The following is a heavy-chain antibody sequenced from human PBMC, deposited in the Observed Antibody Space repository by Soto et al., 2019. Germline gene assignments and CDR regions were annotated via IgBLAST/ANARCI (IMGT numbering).Heavy chain of an antibody. CDR1: GFTFSSYG. J-gene: IGHJ4*02. V-gene: IGHV3-33*01. D-gene: IGHD2-21*02. Sequence: QVQLVESGGGVVQPERSLRLSCAASGFTFSSYGMHWVRQAPGKGLEWVAVVWFDGNNKYYADSVKGRFTISRDNSKNTLYLQMSRLRAEDTAVYYCARGLQGVDYWGQGTLVTVSS. CDR2: VWFDGNNK. CDR3: ARGLQGVDY.